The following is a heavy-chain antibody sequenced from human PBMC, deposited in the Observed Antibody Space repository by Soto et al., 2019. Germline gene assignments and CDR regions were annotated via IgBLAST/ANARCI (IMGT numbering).Heavy chain of an antibody. CDR3: ARGSWIQLWFNYYYGMDV. V-gene: IGHV4-34*01. CDR2: INHSGST. Sequence: SETLSLTCAVYGGSFSGYYWSWIRQPPGKGLEWIGEINHSGSTNYNPSLKSRVTISVDTSKNQFSLKLSSVTAADTAVYYCARGSWIQLWFNYYYGMDVWGQGTTVTVSS. CDR1: GGSFSGYY. D-gene: IGHD5-18*01. J-gene: IGHJ6*02.